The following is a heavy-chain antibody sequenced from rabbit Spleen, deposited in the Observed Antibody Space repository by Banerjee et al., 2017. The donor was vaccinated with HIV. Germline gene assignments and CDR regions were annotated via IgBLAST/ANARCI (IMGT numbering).Heavy chain of an antibody. CDR1: GFSFGDRDV. Sequence: QSLEESGGGLVQPEGSLTLTCKASGFSFGDRDVMCWVRQAPGKGLQWIACINASTAKPVYATWASGRFTISRTSSTTVTLRMTSLTAADRATYFCARDLVGVIGWNFYLWGPGTLVTVS. CDR2: INASTAKP. V-gene: IGHV1S40*01. D-gene: IGHD2-1*01. J-gene: IGHJ4*01. CDR3: ARDLVGVIGWNFYL.